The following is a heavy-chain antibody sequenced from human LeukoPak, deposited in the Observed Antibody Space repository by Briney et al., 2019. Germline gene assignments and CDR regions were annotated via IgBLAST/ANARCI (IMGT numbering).Heavy chain of an antibody. CDR1: GLSFGAHA. J-gene: IGHJ6*02. Sequence: PGGSLRLSCAASGLSFGAHAMHWVRQAPGMGLEWVSGVGGGGQRTHYADSVKGRFTISRDNSKNTLYLQMNSLTAEDTAIYYCARSLISAVIGMDVWGQGTAVTVSS. CDR3: ARSLISAVIGMDV. V-gene: IGHV3-23*01. CDR2: VGGGGQRT. D-gene: IGHD3-3*01.